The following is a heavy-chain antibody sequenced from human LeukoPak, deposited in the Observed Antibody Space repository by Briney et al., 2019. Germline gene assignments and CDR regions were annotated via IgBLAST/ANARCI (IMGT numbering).Heavy chain of an antibody. V-gene: IGHV3-7*01. D-gene: IGHD3-3*01. J-gene: IGHJ4*02. CDR1: GFTFSSYW. CDR2: IKQDGSEK. CDR3: ARGSGRFLEWLLLFDY. Sequence: GGSLRLSCAASGFTFSSYWMSWVRQAPGKGLEWVANIKQDGSEKYYVDSVKGRFTISRDNAKNSLYLQMNSLRAEDTAVYYCARGSGRFLEWLLLFDYWGQGTLVTVSS.